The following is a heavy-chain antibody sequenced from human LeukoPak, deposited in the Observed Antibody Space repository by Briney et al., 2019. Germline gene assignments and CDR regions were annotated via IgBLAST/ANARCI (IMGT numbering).Heavy chain of an antibody. CDR2: IYYSGST. V-gene: IGHV4-61*01. D-gene: IGHD3-10*01. Sequence: PSETLSLTCTVSGGSVSSGSYYWSWIRQPPGKGLEWLGYIYYSGSTNYNPSLKSRVTISVDTSKNQFSLKLSSVTAADTAVYYCARDERRGNYYGSGSYLYYYGMDVWGQGTTVTVSS. J-gene: IGHJ6*02. CDR3: ARDERRGNYYGSGSYLYYYGMDV. CDR1: GGSVSSGSYY.